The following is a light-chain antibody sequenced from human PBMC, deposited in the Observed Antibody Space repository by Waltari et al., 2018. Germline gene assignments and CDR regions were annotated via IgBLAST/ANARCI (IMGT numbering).Light chain of an antibody. CDR1: SSDVGRYNY. CDR3: SSYTSSSTLV. CDR2: AVS. J-gene: IGLJ2*01. Sequence: QSALTQPASVSGSPGQSITISCTGTSSDVGRYNYVSWYQQHPGKAPQGLLYAVSNRPSGVSNRFSGSKSGDTASLTISGLQAEDEAVYYCSSYTSSSTLVFGGGTKLTVL. V-gene: IGLV2-14*01.